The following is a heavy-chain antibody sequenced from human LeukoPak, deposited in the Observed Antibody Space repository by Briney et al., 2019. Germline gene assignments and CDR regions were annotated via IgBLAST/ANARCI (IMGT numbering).Heavy chain of an antibody. D-gene: IGHD6-19*01. J-gene: IGHJ4*02. CDR2: INPNSGGT. V-gene: IGHV1-2*02. CDR3: ARDLSVAGTTGDY. Sequence: ASVKVFCKASGYTFTGYYMHWVRQAPGQGLEWMGWINPNSGGTNYAQKFQGRVTMTRDTSISTAYMELSRLRSDDTAVYYCARDLSVAGTTGDYWGQGTLVTVSS. CDR1: GYTFTGYY.